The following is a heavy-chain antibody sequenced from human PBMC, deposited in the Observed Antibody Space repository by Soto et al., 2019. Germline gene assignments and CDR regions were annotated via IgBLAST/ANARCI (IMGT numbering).Heavy chain of an antibody. V-gene: IGHV1-18*01. D-gene: IGHD3-22*01. Sequence: QVQLVQSGAEVKKPGASVKVSCKASGYTFTSYGISWVRQAPGQGLEWMGWISAYNGNTNYAQKLQGRVTMTTDTSTRTAYMELRSLRTDDTAVYYCARALLDSYYYDSSGYYATNDYWGQGTLVTVSS. CDR1: GYTFTSYG. CDR3: ARALLDSYYYDSSGYYATNDY. CDR2: ISAYNGNT. J-gene: IGHJ4*02.